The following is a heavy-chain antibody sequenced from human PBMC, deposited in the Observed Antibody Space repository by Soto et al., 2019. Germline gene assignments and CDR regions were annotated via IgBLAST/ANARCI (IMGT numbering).Heavy chain of an antibody. Sequence: GPSVKVSCKASGYTFTSYDISWVRQAPGQGLEWMGWISTYNGNTNYAQKLQGRVTMTTDTSTSTAYMELRSLRSDDTAVYYCARGFRVAATRWWFDPWGQGTLVTVSS. CDR3: ARGFRVAATRWWFDP. CDR2: ISTYNGNT. V-gene: IGHV1-18*01. D-gene: IGHD2-15*01. CDR1: GYTFTSYD. J-gene: IGHJ5*02.